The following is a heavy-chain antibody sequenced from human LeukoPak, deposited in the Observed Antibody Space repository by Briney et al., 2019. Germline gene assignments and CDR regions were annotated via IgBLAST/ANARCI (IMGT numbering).Heavy chain of an antibody. CDR1: GHTFTANY. Sequence: ASVKVSCKASGHTFTANYIHWVRQAPGQGLEWMGWINLNSGGTNYGQKFQARVTMTGDTSISTAYMELNSLRSDDTAVYYCARGAGFGGYSRYYMDVWGKGTTVTVSS. CDR2: INLNSGGT. J-gene: IGHJ6*03. CDR3: ARGAGFGGYSRYYMDV. V-gene: IGHV1-2*02. D-gene: IGHD3-16*01.